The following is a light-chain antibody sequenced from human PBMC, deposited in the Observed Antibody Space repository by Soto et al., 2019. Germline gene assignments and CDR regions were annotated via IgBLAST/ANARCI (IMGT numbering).Light chain of an antibody. CDR2: EVT. CDR3: SSYTTSNTYV. CDR1: SSDVTYYNF. V-gene: IGLV2-14*01. J-gene: IGLJ1*01. Sequence: QSALTQPASMSGSPGQSITISCTGSSSDVTYYNFVSWYQHHPGKAPRLMIYEVTYRPSGVSDRFSGSKSGNTASLTISGLQPVDEADYYCSSYTTSNTYVFGTGTKVTVL.